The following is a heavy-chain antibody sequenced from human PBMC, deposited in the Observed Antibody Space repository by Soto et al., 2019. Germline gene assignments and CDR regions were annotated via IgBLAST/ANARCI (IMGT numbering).Heavy chain of an antibody. J-gene: IGHJ5*02. CDR2: IKSKTAGGAI. CDR1: GFSVTDAW. D-gene: IGHD2-15*01. CDR3: NTFYCRTSTCNHGFDP. Sequence: PGGSLRLSCAASGFSVTDAWMNWVRPAPGKGLEWVGRIKSKTAGGAIDYAAPVKGRFNISRDDSKNMVYLHLNSLKSEDTAVYYCNTFYCRTSTCNHGFDPWGQGTLVTVFS. V-gene: IGHV3-15*01.